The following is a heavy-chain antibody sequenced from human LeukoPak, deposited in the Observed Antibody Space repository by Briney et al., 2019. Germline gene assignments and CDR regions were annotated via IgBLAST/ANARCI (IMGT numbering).Heavy chain of an antibody. CDR2: ISSSGSTI. D-gene: IGHD5-18*01. J-gene: IGHJ4*02. V-gene: IGHV3-48*03. Sequence: GGSLRLSCAASGFTFSSYEMNWVRQAPGKGLEWVSYISSSGSTIYYADSVKGRFTISRDNAKNSLYLQMNSLRAEDTAVYYCARAGRCYGYLPGKDLDYWGQGTLVTVSS. CDR1: GFTFSSYE. CDR3: ARAGRCYGYLPGKDLDY.